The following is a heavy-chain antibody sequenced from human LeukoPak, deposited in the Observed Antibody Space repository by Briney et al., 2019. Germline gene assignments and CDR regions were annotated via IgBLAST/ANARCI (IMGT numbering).Heavy chain of an antibody. CDR3: APLDPFDY. Sequence: GGSLRLSCAASGFTFRSYEMHWVRLAPGKGLTWVSRINSDGTKTDYADSVKGRFTISRDNAKNTLYLQMNSLRAEDTAIYYCAPLDPFDYWGQGTLVTVSS. CDR1: GFTFRSYE. V-gene: IGHV3-74*01. J-gene: IGHJ4*02. CDR2: INSDGTKT.